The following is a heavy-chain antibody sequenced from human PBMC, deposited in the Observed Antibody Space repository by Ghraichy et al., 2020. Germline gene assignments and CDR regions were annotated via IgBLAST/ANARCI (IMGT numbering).Heavy chain of an antibody. CDR2: IKQDGSEK. D-gene: IGHD5-18*01. Sequence: GGSLRLSCAASGFTFNTYWMSWVRQAPGKGLEWVANIKQDGSEKYYLDSVKGRFTISRDNAKNSLYLQMNSLRVEDTAVYYCAREPRNSYGYWTTPGFGFWDVWGQGTVVSVSS. V-gene: IGHV3-7*01. J-gene: IGHJ3*01. CDR1: GFTFNTYW. CDR3: AREPRNSYGYWTTPGFGFWDV.